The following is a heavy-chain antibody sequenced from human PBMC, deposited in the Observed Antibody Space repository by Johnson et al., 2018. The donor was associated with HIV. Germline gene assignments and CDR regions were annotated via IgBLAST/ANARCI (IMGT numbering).Heavy chain of an antibody. Sequence: QVQLVESGGGVVQPGRSLRLSCAASGFTFSSHGMHWVRQAPGKGLEWVAVMCYDGTNQYYADSVKGRFTISRTNSQNTLYLQMNSRRSEDTAVYYCAGSQSEWNAFDIWGQGTMVTVSS. J-gene: IGHJ3*02. D-gene: IGHD3-3*01. CDR2: MCYDGTNQ. V-gene: IGHV3-33*01. CDR1: GFTFSSHG. CDR3: AGSQSEWNAFDI.